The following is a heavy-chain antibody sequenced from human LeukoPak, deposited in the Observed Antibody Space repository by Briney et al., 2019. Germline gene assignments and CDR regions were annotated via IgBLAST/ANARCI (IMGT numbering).Heavy chain of an antibody. CDR2: IIPIFGIA. V-gene: IGHV1-69*04. CDR3: ATWADYYDSSGYYYVDAFDI. CDR1: GGTFSSYA. J-gene: IGHJ3*02. D-gene: IGHD3-22*01. Sequence: LVKVSCKASGGTFSSYAISWERQAPGQGLEWMGRIIPIFGIANYAQKFQGRVTITADKSTSTAYMELSSLRSEDTAVYYCATWADYYDSSGYYYVDAFDIWGQGTMVTVSS.